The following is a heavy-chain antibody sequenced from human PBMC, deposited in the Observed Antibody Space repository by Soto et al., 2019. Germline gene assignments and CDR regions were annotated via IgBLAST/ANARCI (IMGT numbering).Heavy chain of an antibody. V-gene: IGHV3-30*18. CDR2: ISYDGSNK. CDR3: AKDSSAVRYFDWLLYFDY. J-gene: IGHJ4*02. CDR1: GFTFSSYG. Sequence: QVQLVESGGGVVQPGRSLRLSCAASGFTFSSYGMHWVRQAPGKGLEWVAVISYDGSNKYYADSVKGRFTISGDNSKNTLYLQMNSLRAEDTAVYYCAKDSSAVRYFDWLLYFDYWGQGTLVTVSS. D-gene: IGHD3-9*01.